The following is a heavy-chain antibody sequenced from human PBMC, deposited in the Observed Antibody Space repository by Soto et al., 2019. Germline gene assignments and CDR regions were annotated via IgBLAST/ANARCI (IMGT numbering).Heavy chain of an antibody. D-gene: IGHD3-10*01. CDR1: GFPFNNYS. V-gene: IGHV3-23*01. CDR3: GKRNYKCPTGEVFDI. CDR2: ISGTVVST. J-gene: IGHJ3*02. Sequence: GGSLRLSCATSGFPFNNYSLTWVRQAPGKGLEWVSSISGTVVSTFYAGSAKGRFTISRDNSKNTLFLQMTSLRAEDTAVYYCGKRNYKCPTGEVFDIFGQGTKVTF.